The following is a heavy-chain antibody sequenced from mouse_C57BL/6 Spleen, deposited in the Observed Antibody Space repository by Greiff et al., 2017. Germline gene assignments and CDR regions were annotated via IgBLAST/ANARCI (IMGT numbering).Heavy chain of an antibody. J-gene: IGHJ3*01. V-gene: IGHV1-54*01. CDR1: GYAFTNYL. Sequence: QVQLQQSGAELVRPGTSVKVSCKASGYAFTNYLIEWVKQRPGQGLEWIGVINPGSGGTNDNEKFKGKATLTADKSSSTAYMQLSSLTSEDSAVYLCARDGYYGNYDAWFGYWGQGTLVTVSA. D-gene: IGHD2-1*01. CDR2: INPGSGGT. CDR3: ARDGYYGNYDAWFGY.